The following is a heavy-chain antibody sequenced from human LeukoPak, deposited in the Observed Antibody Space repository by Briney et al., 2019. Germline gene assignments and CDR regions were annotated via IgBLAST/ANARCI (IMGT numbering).Heavy chain of an antibody. Sequence: ASVKVSCKASGYTFTGYYMHWVRQAPGHGLEWKGWNHLNSGGTNYAQKFQGRVTMPRDTSSSTAYMGLSMLRSDDTAVYYCARSKAVAGTFNWGQGTLGTVSS. CDR3: ARSKAVAGTFN. CDR1: GYTFTGYY. D-gene: IGHD6-19*01. J-gene: IGHJ4*02. CDR2: NHLNSGGT. V-gene: IGHV1-2*02.